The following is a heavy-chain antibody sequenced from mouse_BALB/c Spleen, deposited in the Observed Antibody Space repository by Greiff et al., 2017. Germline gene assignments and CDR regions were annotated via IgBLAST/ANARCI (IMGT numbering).Heavy chain of an antibody. Sequence: DVKLQESGGDLVKPGGSLKLSCAASGFTFSSYGMSWVRQTPDKRLEWVATISSGGSYTYYPDSVKGRFTISRDNAKNTLYLQMSSLKSEDTAMYYCARGGDYDRFAYWGQGTLVTVSA. D-gene: IGHD2-4*01. V-gene: IGHV5-6*02. CDR2: ISSGGSYT. CDR3: ARGGDYDRFAY. CDR1: GFTFSSYG. J-gene: IGHJ3*01.